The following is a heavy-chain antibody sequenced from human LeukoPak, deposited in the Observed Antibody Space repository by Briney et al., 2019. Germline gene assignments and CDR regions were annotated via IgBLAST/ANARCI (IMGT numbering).Heavy chain of an antibody. CDR2: ISYDGGNK. D-gene: IGHD3-3*01. Sequence: PGRSLRLSCAASGFTFSSYAMHWVRQAPGKGLEWVAVISYDGGNKYYADSVKGRFTISRDNSKNTLYLQMNSLRAEDTAVYYCARAFTIFGVPRHGMDVWGQGTTVTVSS. J-gene: IGHJ6*02. CDR3: ARAFTIFGVPRHGMDV. V-gene: IGHV3-30-3*01. CDR1: GFTFSSYA.